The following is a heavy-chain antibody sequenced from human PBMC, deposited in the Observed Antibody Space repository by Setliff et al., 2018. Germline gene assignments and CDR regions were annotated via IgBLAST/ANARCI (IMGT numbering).Heavy chain of an antibody. CDR2: IVTYNDDT. D-gene: IGHD3-10*01. Sequence: SVKVSCKASGYPFTSYGVNWVRQAPGQGLEWMGRIVTYNDDTYYPRKFQGRVTMTTDTSTSTAYMELRSLTSDDTAVYYCARHGSSGKFDASDIWGQGTMVTVSS. J-gene: IGHJ3*02. V-gene: IGHV1-18*04. CDR3: ARHGSSGKFDASDI. CDR1: GYPFTSYG.